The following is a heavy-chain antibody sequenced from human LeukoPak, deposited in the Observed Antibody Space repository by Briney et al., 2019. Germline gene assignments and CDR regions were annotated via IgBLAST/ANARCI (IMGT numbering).Heavy chain of an antibody. CDR3: ATNPPGRTYLQD. J-gene: IGHJ1*01. V-gene: IGHV3-20*04. D-gene: IGHD1-1*01. CDR1: GFTFDDYG. CDR2: INWIGDTT. Sequence: GGSLRLSCAASGFTFDDYGMTWVRQVPGKGLEWIAEINWIGDTTRYGDSVKGRFTISRDDAKNSLDLQINSLRVEGTAFYYCATNPPGRTYLQDWGQGTLVTVSS.